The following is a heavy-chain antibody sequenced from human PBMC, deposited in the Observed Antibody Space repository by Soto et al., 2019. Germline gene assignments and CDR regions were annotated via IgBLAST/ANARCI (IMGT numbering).Heavy chain of an antibody. V-gene: IGHV4-38-2*01. CDR2: IYRSGTT. CDR1: KFSVSSGYY. CDR3: ARTHSGSYYSVFNY. J-gene: IGHJ4*02. D-gene: IGHD1-26*01. Sequence: SETLSLACVVSKFSVSSGYYWGCIRQSPGKGLEWIASIYRSGTTSYNPSLKSRVTISVDPSKNQFSLMLTAVTAADTAVYYCARTHSGSYYSVFNYWGRGSLVTVSS.